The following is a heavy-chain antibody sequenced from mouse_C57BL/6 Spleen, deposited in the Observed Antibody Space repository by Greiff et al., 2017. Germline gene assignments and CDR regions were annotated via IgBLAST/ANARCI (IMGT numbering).Heavy chain of an antibody. CDR1: GYSFTDYN. V-gene: IGHV1-39*01. Sequence: VQLKQSGPELVKPGASVKISCKASGYSFTDYNMNWVKQSNGKSLEWIGVINPNYGTTSYNQKFKGKATLTVDQSSSTAYMQLNSLTSEDAAVYYCARGLDTVVARGYFDVWGTGTTVTVSS. CDR2: INPNYGTT. CDR3: ARGLDTVVARGYFDV. D-gene: IGHD1-1*01. J-gene: IGHJ1*03.